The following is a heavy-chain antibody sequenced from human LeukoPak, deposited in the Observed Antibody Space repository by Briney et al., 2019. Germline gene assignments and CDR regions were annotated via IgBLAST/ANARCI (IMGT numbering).Heavy chain of an antibody. CDR2: ISYDGSNK. J-gene: IGHJ4*02. CDR3: AKDRLLAFGSITMVRGVIHY. CDR1: GFTLSSYG. Sequence: GGSLRLSCAASGFTLSSYGMHWVRQAPGKGLEWVAVISYDGSNKYYADSVKGRFTISRDNSKNTLYLQMNSLRAEDTAVYYCAKDRLLAFGSITMVRGVIHYWGQGTLVTVSS. D-gene: IGHD3-10*01. V-gene: IGHV3-30*18.